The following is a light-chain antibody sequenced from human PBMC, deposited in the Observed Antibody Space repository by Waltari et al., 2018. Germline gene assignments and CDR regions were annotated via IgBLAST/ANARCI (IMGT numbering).Light chain of an antibody. V-gene: IGKV3-20*01. Sequence: EVVLTQSPGTLSLSPGERATLSCRASKNIGRTLTWYQQKPGQSPRLLTHGASIRAAGTPDRFSGSGSGTDFILTITRLEPEDFAVYYCQNYERLPVTFGQGTKVEIK. J-gene: IGKJ1*01. CDR1: KNIGRT. CDR3: QNYERLPVT. CDR2: GAS.